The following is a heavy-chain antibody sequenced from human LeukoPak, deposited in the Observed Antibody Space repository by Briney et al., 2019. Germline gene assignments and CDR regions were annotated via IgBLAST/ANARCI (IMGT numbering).Heavy chain of an antibody. D-gene: IGHD6-19*01. V-gene: IGHV3-23*01. Sequence: PGGSLRPSCAASGFTFSSHDMSWVRQAPGKGLEWVSAISGSGANTYYADSVKGRFTVSRDNSKNTLYLQMNSLRVEDTAVYYCAKDLAVAGDSFDYWGQGTLVTVSS. CDR1: GFTFSSHD. J-gene: IGHJ4*02. CDR3: AKDLAVAGDSFDY. CDR2: ISGSGANT.